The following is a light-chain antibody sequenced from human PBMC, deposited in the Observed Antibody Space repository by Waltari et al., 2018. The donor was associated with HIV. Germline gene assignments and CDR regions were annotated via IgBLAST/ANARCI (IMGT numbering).Light chain of an antibody. CDR2: SAS. Sequence: DIQLTQSPSFLSASVGDRVTITCRASQGVSNYLAWYQQKPGKAPKLLIYSASTLQSGRPARVSGRKSGTEFTLTNSSLQPEDFATYYCQQLNSNPSPCTFGPGTKVDIK. J-gene: IGKJ3*01. CDR1: QGVSNY. V-gene: IGKV1-9*01. CDR3: QQLNSNPSPCT.